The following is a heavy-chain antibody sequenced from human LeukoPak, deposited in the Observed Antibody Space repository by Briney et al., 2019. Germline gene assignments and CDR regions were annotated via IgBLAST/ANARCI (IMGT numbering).Heavy chain of an antibody. CDR1: GGSISSGSYY. V-gene: IGHV4-61*02. J-gene: IGHJ4*02. CDR2: IYTSGST. CDR3: ARVAPLEAGATEY. Sequence: SETLSLTCTVSGGSISSGSYYWSWIRQPAGKGLEWIGRIYTSGSTNYNLSLKSRVTISVDTSKNQFSLKLSSVTAADTAVYYCARVAPLEAGATEYWGQGTLVTVSS. D-gene: IGHD1-26*01.